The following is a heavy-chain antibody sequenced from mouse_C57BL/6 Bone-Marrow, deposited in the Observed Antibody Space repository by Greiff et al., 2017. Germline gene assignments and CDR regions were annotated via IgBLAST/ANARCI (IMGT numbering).Heavy chain of an antibody. Sequence: EVNVVESGGGLVKPGGSLKLSCAASGFTFSSYAMSWVRQTPEKRLEWVATISDGGSYTYYPDNVKGRFTISRDNAKNDLYLHMSHLKSEDTAMYYCARGDGLAYWGQGTTLTVSS. D-gene: IGHD2-3*01. J-gene: IGHJ2*01. CDR3: ARGDGLAY. CDR2: ISDGGSYT. V-gene: IGHV5-4*03. CDR1: GFTFSSYA.